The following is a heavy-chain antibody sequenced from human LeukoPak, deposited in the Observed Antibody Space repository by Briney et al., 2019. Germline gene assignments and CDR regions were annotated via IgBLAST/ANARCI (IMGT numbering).Heavy chain of an antibody. V-gene: IGHV4-59*01. CDR1: GGSISSYY. Sequence: PSETLSFTCTVSGGSISSYYWSWIRQPPGKGLEWIGYIYYSGSTNYNPSLKSRVTISVDTSKNQFSLKLSSVTAADTAVYYCARFACSSTSCYSVWFDPWGQGTLVTVSS. CDR3: ARFACSSTSCYSVWFDP. CDR2: IYYSGST. D-gene: IGHD2-2*01. J-gene: IGHJ5*02.